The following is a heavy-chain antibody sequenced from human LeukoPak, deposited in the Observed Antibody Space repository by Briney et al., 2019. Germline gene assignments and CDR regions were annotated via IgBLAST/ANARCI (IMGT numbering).Heavy chain of an antibody. Sequence: GASVKVSCKASGYTFTDNYIHWVRQAPGQGLEWMGRINPNSGATNYAQNFLGRVTMARDTSISTAYMELNSLTSDDTAVYYSARVLFRGSSRFDYWGQGTLVIVSS. J-gene: IGHJ4*02. CDR1: GYTFTDNY. CDR3: ARVLFRGSSRFDY. V-gene: IGHV1-2*06. CDR2: INPNSGAT. D-gene: IGHD1-26*01.